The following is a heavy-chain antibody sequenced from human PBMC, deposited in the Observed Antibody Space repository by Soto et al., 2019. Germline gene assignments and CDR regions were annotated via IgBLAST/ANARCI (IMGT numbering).Heavy chain of an antibody. CDR3: ASRDPGTSVDY. J-gene: IGHJ4*02. Sequence: PSETLSLTCAVSGGPFTSNNWWTWVRQPPGQGLEWIGEIYRTGSTNYNPSRKRRVTISLDKSENQFSLKVTSLTAADTAVYYCASRDPGTSVDYWGQGTLVTVSS. D-gene: IGHD1-7*01. V-gene: IGHV4-4*02. CDR1: GGPFTSNNW. CDR2: IYRTGST.